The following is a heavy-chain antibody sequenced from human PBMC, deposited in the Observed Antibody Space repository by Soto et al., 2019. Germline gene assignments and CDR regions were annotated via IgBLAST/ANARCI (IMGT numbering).Heavy chain of an antibody. CDR2: ISSSSSYI. CDR1: GFTFSSYS. J-gene: IGHJ5*02. CDR3: AADRGGGENDWFDP. V-gene: IGHV3-21*01. Sequence: GGSLRLSCAASGFTFSSYSMNWVRQAPGKGLEWVSSISSSSSYIYYADSVKGRFTISRDNAKNSLYLQMNSLRAEDTAVYYCAADRGGGENDWFDPWGQGTMVTVSS. D-gene: IGHD7-27*01.